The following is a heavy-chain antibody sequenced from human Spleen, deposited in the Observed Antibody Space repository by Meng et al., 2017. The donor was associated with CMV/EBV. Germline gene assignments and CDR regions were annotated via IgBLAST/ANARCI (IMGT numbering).Heavy chain of an antibody. Sequence: SVKVSCKASGGTFSSYAISWVRQAPGQGLEWMGGIIPILGIANYAQKFQGRVTITADKSTSTAYMELSSLRSEDTAVYYCARDGELFDWFPLYYGMDVWGQGTTVTVSS. CDR3: ARDGELFDWFPLYYGMDV. V-gene: IGHV1-69*10. J-gene: IGHJ6*02. D-gene: IGHD3-9*01. CDR2: IIPILGIA. CDR1: GGTFSSYA.